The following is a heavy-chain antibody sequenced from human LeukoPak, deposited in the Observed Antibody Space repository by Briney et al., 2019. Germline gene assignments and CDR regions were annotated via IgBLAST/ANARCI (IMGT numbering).Heavy chain of an antibody. CDR3: ARLTYTSPEF. V-gene: IGHV4-38-2*01. CDR2: IYHSGNT. CDR1: GYSNSSGYY. Sequence: SETLSLTCAVSGYSNSSGYYWGWIRQPPGKRLEWIGSIYHSGNTYSNPSLKSRVTQSVDTSKNQFSLKLSSVTAADAAVYYCARLTYTSPEFWGQGTLVTVSS. J-gene: IGHJ4*02. D-gene: IGHD6-13*01.